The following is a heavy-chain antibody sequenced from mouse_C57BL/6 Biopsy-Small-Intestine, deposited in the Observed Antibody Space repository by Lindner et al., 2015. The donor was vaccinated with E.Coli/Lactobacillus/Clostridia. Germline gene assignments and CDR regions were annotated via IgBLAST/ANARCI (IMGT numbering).Heavy chain of an antibody. J-gene: IGHJ4*01. D-gene: IGHD1-1*01. V-gene: IGHV1-19*01. CDR1: GYTFTDYY. CDR2: INPYNGST. CDR3: TRGPYSSSFYYAMVY. Sequence: VQLQESGPVLVKPGASVKMSCKASGYTFTDYYMNWVKQSHGKSLEWIGVINPYNGSTGYNQKFKGKATLTVDKSSSTACMELNGLTSEDSAVYYCTRGPYSSSFYYAMVYWGQGTSVTVSS.